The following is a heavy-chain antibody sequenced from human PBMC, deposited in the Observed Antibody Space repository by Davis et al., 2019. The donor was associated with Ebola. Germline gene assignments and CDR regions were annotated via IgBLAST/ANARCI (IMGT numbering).Heavy chain of an antibody. Sequence: PGGSLRLSCAASGFTFSSYAMHWVRQAPGKGLEWVAVISYDGSNKYYADSVKGRFTISRDNSKNTLYLQMNSLRAEDTAVYYCARDGGYCSSTSCPPLNAFDIWGQGTMVTVSS. V-gene: IGHV3-30-3*01. J-gene: IGHJ3*02. CDR2: ISYDGSNK. CDR3: ARDGGYCSSTSCPPLNAFDI. CDR1: GFTFSSYA. D-gene: IGHD2-2*01.